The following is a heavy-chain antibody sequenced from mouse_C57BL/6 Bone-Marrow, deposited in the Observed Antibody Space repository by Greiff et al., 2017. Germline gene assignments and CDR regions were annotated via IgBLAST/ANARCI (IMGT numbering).Heavy chain of an antibody. V-gene: IGHV1-81*01. CDR3: ARYDYGWFAY. J-gene: IGHJ3*01. D-gene: IGHD2-4*01. Sequence: QVQLQQSGAELARPGASVKLSCKASGYTFTSYGISWVKQRTGQGLEWIGEIYPRSGNTSYNEKFKGKATLTAAKSSSTAYMELRSLTSEDSAVYFCARYDYGWFAYWVQGTLVTVSA. CDR2: IYPRSGNT. CDR1: GYTFTSYG.